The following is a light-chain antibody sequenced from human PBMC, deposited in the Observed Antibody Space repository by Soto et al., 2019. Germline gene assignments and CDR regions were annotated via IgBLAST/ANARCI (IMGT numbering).Light chain of an antibody. CDR3: LQHYNYPWT. CDR1: QGIRNA. V-gene: IGKV1-17*01. CDR2: AAS. J-gene: IGKJ1*01. Sequence: DIQMTQSPSSLSASVGDRVTITCRASQGIRNALGWYQQKPGNAPKRLIYAASSLQSGVPSRFSGSGSGTEFTLTISSLQPEDFATYYCLQHYNYPWTFGQGTKVEIK.